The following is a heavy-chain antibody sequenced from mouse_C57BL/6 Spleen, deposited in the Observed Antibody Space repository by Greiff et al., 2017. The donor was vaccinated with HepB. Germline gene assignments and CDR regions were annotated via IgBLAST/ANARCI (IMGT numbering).Heavy chain of an antibody. D-gene: IGHD2-2*01. CDR3: ARYDGYPYYAMDY. CDR2: IHPNSGST. CDR1: GYTFTSYW. J-gene: IGHJ4*01. Sequence: VQLQQSGAELVKPGASVKLSCKASGYTFTSYWMHWVKQRPGQGLEWIGMIHPNSGSTNYNEKFKSKATLTVDKSSSTAYMQLSSLTSEDSAVYYCARYDGYPYYAMDYWGQGTSVTVSS. V-gene: IGHV1-64*01.